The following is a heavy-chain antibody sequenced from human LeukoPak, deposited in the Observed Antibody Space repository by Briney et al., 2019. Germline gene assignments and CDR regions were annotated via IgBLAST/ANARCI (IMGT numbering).Heavy chain of an antibody. CDR1: VGPISSYY. CDR3: ARYTSTWIY. V-gene: IGHV4-59*01. Sequence: TSSDTLSLTCTGCVGPISSYYWSWIRPPPGEGLEWIGYIYYSGSTNYNPSLNSRVAISLDTSKNQFSLKLSSVTAAGTAVYYCARYTSTWIYWGQGTLVTVSS. CDR2: IYYSGST. D-gene: IGHD2-2*02. J-gene: IGHJ4*02.